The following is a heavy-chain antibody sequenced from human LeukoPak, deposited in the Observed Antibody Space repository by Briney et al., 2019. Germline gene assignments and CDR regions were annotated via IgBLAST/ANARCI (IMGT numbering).Heavy chain of an antibody. V-gene: IGHV3-53*01. CDR3: ARAASYSSGWAFDY. D-gene: IGHD6-19*01. J-gene: IGHJ4*02. Sequence: PGGSLRLSRAASGFTVSSNYMSWVRQAPGKGLEWVSVIYSGGSTYYADSVKGRFTISRDNSKNTLYLQTNSLRAEDTAVYYCARAASYSSGWAFDYWGQGTLVTVSS. CDR1: GFTVSSNY. CDR2: IYSGGST.